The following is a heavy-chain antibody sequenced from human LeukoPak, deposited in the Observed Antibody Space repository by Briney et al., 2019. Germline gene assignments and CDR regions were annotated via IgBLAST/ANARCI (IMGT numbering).Heavy chain of an antibody. J-gene: IGHJ1*01. CDR1: GFTFSSYW. Sequence: GGSLRLSCAASGFTFSSYWMHWVRQAPGKGLVWVSRIKSDGSTNYADSVKGRFTISRDNAKNTVSLQMNSLRAADTGVYYCARAPSEIGGYYPEYFRHWGQGPLVTVSS. V-gene: IGHV3-74*01. CDR3: ARAPSEIGGYYPEYFRH. CDR2: IKSDGST. D-gene: IGHD3-22*01.